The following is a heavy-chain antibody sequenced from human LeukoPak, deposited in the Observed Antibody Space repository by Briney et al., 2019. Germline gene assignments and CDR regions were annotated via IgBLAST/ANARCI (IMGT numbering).Heavy chain of an antibody. CDR2: INPNSGGT. D-gene: IGHD1-26*01. CDR1: GYTFTGYY. J-gene: IGHJ4*02. Sequence: ASVTVSFKASGYTFTGYYMHWVRQAPGQGLEWMGWINPNSGGTNYAQKFQGRVTMTRDTSISTAYMELSRLRSDDAAVYYCARNVVGATTFDYWGQGTLVTVSS. CDR3: ARNVVGATTFDY. V-gene: IGHV1-2*02.